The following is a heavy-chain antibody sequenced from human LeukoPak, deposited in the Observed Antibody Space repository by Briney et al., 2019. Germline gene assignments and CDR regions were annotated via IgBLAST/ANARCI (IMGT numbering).Heavy chain of an antibody. Sequence: SETLSLTCAVYGGSFSGYYWSWIRQPLGKGLEWIGEINHSGSTNYNPSLKSRVTISVDTSKNQFSLKLSSVTAADTAVYYCARGDYVSWFDPWGQGTLVTVSS. CDR3: ARGDYVSWFDP. J-gene: IGHJ5*02. V-gene: IGHV4-34*01. CDR1: GGSFSGYY. D-gene: IGHD4-17*01. CDR2: INHSGST.